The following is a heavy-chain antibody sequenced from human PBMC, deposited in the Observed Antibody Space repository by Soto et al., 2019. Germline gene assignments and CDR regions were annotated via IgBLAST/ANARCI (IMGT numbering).Heavy chain of an antibody. CDR2: IYYRGNT. J-gene: IGHJ4*02. D-gene: IGHD2-15*01. Sequence: PSETLSLTCTVSGGSISSSSYYWGWIRQPPGKRLEWIGSIYYRGNTYYNPSLKSRVTISVDTSKNQFSLKLSSVTAADTAVYYCAREGGGYCSGGSCQVDYWGQGTLVTVS. CDR1: GGSISSSSYY. V-gene: IGHV4-39*02. CDR3: AREGGGYCSGGSCQVDY.